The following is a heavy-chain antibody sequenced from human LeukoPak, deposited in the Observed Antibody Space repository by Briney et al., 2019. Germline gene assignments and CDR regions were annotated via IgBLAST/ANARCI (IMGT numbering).Heavy chain of an antibody. J-gene: IGHJ6*02. CDR3: AGTPGYDFWSGYLPYYYGMDV. Sequence: SETLSLTCTVSGGSISSYYWSWIRQPPGKGLEWIGYIYCSGSTNYNPSLKSRVTISVDTSKNQFSLKLSSVTAADTAVYYCAGTPGYDFWSGYLPYYYGMDVWGQGTTVTVSS. CDR2: IYCSGST. D-gene: IGHD3-3*01. CDR1: GGSISSYY. V-gene: IGHV4-59*08.